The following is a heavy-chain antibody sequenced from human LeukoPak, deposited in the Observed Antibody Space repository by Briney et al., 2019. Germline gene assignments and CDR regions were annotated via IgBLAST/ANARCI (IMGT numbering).Heavy chain of an antibody. V-gene: IGHV3-66*02. CDR3: ARLRQRPWFDP. J-gene: IGHJ5*02. CDR2: IYSGGST. Sequence: GGSLRLSCAASGFTVSSNYMSWVRQAPGKGLEWVSVIYSGGSTYYADSVKGRFTISRDNSKNTLYLQMNSLRAEDTAVYYCARLRQRPWFDPWGQGTLVTVSS. D-gene: IGHD6-25*01. CDR1: GFTVSSNY.